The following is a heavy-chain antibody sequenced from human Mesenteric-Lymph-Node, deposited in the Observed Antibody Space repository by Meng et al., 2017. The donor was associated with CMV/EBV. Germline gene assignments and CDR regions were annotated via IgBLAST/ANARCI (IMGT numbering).Heavy chain of an antibody. CDR2: ISSSGNTI. CDR3: ARDLGVAAADY. CDR1: GITFSSYG. V-gene: IGHV3-48*03. Sequence: GESLKISCAASGITFSSYGMTWVRQAPGKGLEWVAYISSSGNTIYYADSVKGRFTISRDNAMSSLYLQINSLRAEDTAIYYCARDLGVAAADYWGQGTLVTVSS. J-gene: IGHJ4*02. D-gene: IGHD2-15*01.